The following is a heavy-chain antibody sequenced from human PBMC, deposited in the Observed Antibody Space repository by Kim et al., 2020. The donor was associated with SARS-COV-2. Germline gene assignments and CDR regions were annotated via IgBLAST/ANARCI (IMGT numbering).Heavy chain of an antibody. D-gene: IGHD6-13*01. V-gene: IGHV6-1*01. J-gene: IGHJ4*02. CDR3: ARDAPGSSYFDY. CDR1: GDTVSSNSGV. Sequence: SQTLSLTCAISGDTVSSNSGVWNWIRQSPSRGLEWLGRTYYRSGWFYDYAVSVESRITINPDTSQNQFSLHLNSVTPEDTAVYFCARDAPGSSYFDYWGQGTLVTVFS. CDR2: TYYRSGWFY.